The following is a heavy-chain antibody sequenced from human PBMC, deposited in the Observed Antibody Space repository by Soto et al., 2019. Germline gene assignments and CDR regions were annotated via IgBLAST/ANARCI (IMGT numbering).Heavy chain of an antibody. Sequence: VQLVESGGGVVQPGRSLSLSCAASGFTFSSFGIHWVRHAPGTGLEWVAVISYDGIDKNYADSVKGRFTISRENSKDMVYLEMNSLRAEDPAVYYCAKDLRERATIRPDYWGQGILVTVSS. D-gene: IGHD5-12*01. J-gene: IGHJ4*02. V-gene: IGHV3-30*18. CDR2: ISYDGIDK. CDR3: AKDLRERATIRPDY. CDR1: GFTFSSFG.